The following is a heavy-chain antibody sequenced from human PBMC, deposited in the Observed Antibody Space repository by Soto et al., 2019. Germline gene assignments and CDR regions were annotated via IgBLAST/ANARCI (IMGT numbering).Heavy chain of an antibody. Sequence: SETLSLTCTVSGGSISSYYWSWIRQPPGKGLEWIGYIYYSGSTNYNPSLKSRVTISVDTSKNQFSLKLSSVTAADTAVYYCARGNGSGSDYYYGMDVWGQGTTVT. J-gene: IGHJ6*02. CDR3: ARGNGSGSDYYYGMDV. V-gene: IGHV4-59*01. CDR2: IYYSGST. CDR1: GGSISSYY. D-gene: IGHD3-10*01.